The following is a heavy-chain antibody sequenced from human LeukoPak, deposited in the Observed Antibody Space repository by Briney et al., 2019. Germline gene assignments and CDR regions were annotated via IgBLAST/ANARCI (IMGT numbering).Heavy chain of an antibody. CDR2: IGADGDI. V-gene: IGHV3-13*01. CDR1: GFTFSSYS. J-gene: IGHJ5*02. D-gene: IGHD3-16*01. CDR3: TRARNGGSFDP. Sequence: GGSLRLSCAAAGFTFSSYSMNWVRQAPGKGLEWVSVIGADGDIYYSVSVKGRFTISRENAKNSLYLQMNSLRVGDTAVYYCTRARNGGSFDPWGQGTLVTVSS.